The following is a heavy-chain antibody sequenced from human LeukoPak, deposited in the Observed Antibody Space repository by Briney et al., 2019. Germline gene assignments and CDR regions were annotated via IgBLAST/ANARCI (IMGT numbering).Heavy chain of an antibody. D-gene: IGHD3-16*01. V-gene: IGHV4-59*01. CDR3: ARGGRNWFDP. CDR2: IYYTGST. J-gene: IGHJ5*02. CDR1: GASISSYY. Sequence: SETLSLTCTVSGASISSYYWSWIRQPPGKGLEWIGFIYYTGSTNHNPSLKSRLTISVDTSENQFSLKLSSVTAADTAVYYCARGGRNWFDPWGQGILVTVSS.